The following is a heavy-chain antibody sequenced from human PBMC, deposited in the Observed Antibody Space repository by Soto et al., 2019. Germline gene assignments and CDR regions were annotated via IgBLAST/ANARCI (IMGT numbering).Heavy chain of an antibody. V-gene: IGHV4-59*01. CDR2: VYYTGTT. D-gene: IGHD6-13*01. CDR3: ARDLAAVPRAFDY. Sequence: SETLSLTCTVSGGSISSYFYIWVRQPPGKGLEWIGSVYYTGTTDYNPSLKSRVTISVDTSRTQFSLNLRSVTAADTAVYYCARDLAAVPRAFDYWGRGTLVTVSS. J-gene: IGHJ4*02. CDR1: GGSISSYF.